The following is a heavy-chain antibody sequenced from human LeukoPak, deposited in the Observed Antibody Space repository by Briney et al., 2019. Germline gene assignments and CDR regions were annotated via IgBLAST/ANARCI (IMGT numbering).Heavy chain of an antibody. J-gene: IGHJ4*02. CDR3: AKDQHATYSGSYSAY. CDR1: GFTFSSHG. CDR2: ISGSGGST. Sequence: GGTLRLSCAASGFTFSSHGMSWVRQAPGKGLEWVSAISGSGGSTYYADSVKGRFTISRDNSKNTLYLQMSSLRAEDTAVYYCAKDQHATYSGSYSAYWGQGTLVTVSS. V-gene: IGHV3-23*01. D-gene: IGHD1-26*01.